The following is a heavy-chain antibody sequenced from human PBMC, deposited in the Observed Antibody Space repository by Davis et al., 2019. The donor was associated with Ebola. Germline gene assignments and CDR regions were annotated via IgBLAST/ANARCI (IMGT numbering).Heavy chain of an antibody. D-gene: IGHD6-19*01. CDR1: GFTFSSYW. J-gene: IGHJ4*02. V-gene: IGHV3-74*01. CDR2: INSDGSSI. Sequence: GESLKISCAASGFTFSSYWMHWVRQAPGKGLVWVSRINSDGSSISYADSVKGRFTISRDNAKNTLYLQMNSLRAEDTAVYYCARQWLVSTSDYWGQGTLVTVSS. CDR3: ARQWLVSTSDY.